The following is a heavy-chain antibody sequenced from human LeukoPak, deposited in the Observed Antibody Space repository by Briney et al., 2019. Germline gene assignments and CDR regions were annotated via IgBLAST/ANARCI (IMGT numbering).Heavy chain of an antibody. CDR1: GYSISSGYY. CDR3: ARGGPHLVYSSSWYRY. Sequence: PSETLSLTCTVSGYSISSGYYWGWIRQPPGKGLEWIGSIYHSGSTYYNPSLKSRVTISVDTSKNQFSLKLSSVTAADTAVYYCARGGPHLVYSSSWYRYWGQGTLVTVSS. CDR2: IYHSGST. D-gene: IGHD6-13*01. V-gene: IGHV4-38-2*02. J-gene: IGHJ4*02.